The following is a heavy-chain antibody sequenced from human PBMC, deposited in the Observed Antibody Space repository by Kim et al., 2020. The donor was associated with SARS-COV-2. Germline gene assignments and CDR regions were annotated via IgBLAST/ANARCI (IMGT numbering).Heavy chain of an antibody. Sequence: ASVKVSCKASGYTFTSYGISWVRQAPGQGLEWMGWISAYNGNTNYAQKLQGRVTMTTDTSTSTAYLELRSLRSDDTAVYYCARSDPITMVRGVIPFDPWGQGTLFTLSS. D-gene: IGHD3-10*01. V-gene: IGHV1-18*01. J-gene: IGHJ5*02. CDR2: ISAYNGNT. CDR1: GYTFTSYG. CDR3: ARSDPITMVRGVIPFDP.